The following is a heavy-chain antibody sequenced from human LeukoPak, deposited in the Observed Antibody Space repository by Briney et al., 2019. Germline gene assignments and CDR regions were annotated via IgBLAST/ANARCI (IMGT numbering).Heavy chain of an antibody. CDR1: GFTFSSYG. CDR3: AELGITMIGGV. D-gene: IGHD3-10*02. Sequence: PGGSLRLSCAASGFTFSSYGMNWVRQAPGKGLEWVSYISSSGSTIYYADSVKGRFTISRDNAKNSLYLQMNSLRAEETAVYYCAELGITMIGGVWGKGTTVTISS. V-gene: IGHV3-48*04. J-gene: IGHJ6*04. CDR2: ISSSGSTI.